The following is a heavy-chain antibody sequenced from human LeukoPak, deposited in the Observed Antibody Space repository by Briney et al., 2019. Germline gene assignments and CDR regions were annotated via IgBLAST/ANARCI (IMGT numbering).Heavy chain of an antibody. CDR3: ARDGGKEMIRERGAFDI. V-gene: IGHV4-34*01. D-gene: IGHD3-10*02. CDR1: GGSFSGYY. Sequence: PSETLSLTCAVYGGSFSGYYWSWIRQPPGKGLEWIGEINHSGSTNYNPSLKSRVTISVDTSKNQFSLKLSSVTAADTAVYYCARDGGKEMIRERGAFDIWGQGTMVTVSS. CDR2: INHSGST. J-gene: IGHJ3*02.